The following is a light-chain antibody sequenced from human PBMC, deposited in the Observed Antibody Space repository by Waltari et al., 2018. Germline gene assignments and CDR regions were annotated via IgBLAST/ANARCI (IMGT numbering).Light chain of an antibody. V-gene: IGKV3-15*01. CDR1: QSGSSN. Sequence: EIVMTQSPATLSVSPGERATLSCRASQSGSSNLAWYPQKPGQAPSLLIYGASTRATGIPARFSGSGSGTEFTLTISSLQSEDFALYYCQQYKNWPPVTFGGGTKVEIK. CDR3: QQYKNWPPVT. J-gene: IGKJ4*01. CDR2: GAS.